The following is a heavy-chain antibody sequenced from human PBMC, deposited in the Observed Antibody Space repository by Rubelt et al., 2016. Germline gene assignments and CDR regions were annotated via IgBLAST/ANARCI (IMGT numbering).Heavy chain of an antibody. Sequence: QVQLQQWGAGLLKPSETLSLTCAVYGGSFSGYYWSWIRQPPGKGLEWIGEINPSGSTNYNPSLKSRVTISVEASKNQLSLKLGSVTAADTAVYYCARGRRGSSSWLGRDYYGMDVWGQGTTVTVSS. V-gene: IGHV4-34*01. CDR3: ARGRRGSSSWLGRDYYGMDV. J-gene: IGHJ6*02. CDR2: INPSGST. D-gene: IGHD6-13*01. CDR1: GGSFSGYY.